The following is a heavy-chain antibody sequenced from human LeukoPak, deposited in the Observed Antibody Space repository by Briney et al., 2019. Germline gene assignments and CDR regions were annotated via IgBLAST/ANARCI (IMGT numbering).Heavy chain of an antibody. Sequence: ASVKVSCKASGYIFTSYDINWVRQATGQGLEWMGWMNPNSGNTGYAQKFQGRVTMTTDTSTSTAYMELRSLRSDDTAVYYCARETIYGDYVRNDYWGQGTLVTVSS. V-gene: IGHV1-8*01. D-gene: IGHD4-17*01. CDR3: ARETIYGDYVRNDY. J-gene: IGHJ4*02. CDR2: MNPNSGNT. CDR1: GYIFTSYD.